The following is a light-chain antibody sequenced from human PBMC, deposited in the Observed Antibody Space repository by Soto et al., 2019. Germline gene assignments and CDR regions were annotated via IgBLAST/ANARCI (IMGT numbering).Light chain of an antibody. Sequence: QSVLTQPASVSGSPGQSITISCTGTSSDVGGYNYVSWYQHHPVKAPKLMIYEVSNRPSGVSDRFSGSRSGNTASLTISGLQAEDESVYYCISYTSSSTWVFGGGTKLTVL. CDR2: EVS. CDR1: SSDVGGYNY. J-gene: IGLJ3*02. V-gene: IGLV2-14*01. CDR3: ISYTSSSTWV.